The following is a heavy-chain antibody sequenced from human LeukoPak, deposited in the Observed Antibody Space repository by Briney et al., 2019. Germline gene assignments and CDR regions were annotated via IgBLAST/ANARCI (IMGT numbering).Heavy chain of an antibody. V-gene: IGHV4-39*01. CDR1: GGSISSSSYY. J-gene: IGHJ4*02. CDR3: ARPFYRIAVEI. CDR2: IYYSGST. Sequence: PSETLSLTCTVSGGSISSSSYYWGWIRQPPGKGLEWIGSIYYSGSTYYNPSLKSRVTISVDTSKNQFSLKLSSVTAADTAVYYCARPFYRIAVEIWGQGTLVTVPS. D-gene: IGHD6-19*01.